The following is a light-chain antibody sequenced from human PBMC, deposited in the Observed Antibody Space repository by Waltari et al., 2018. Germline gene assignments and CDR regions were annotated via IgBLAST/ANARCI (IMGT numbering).Light chain of an antibody. J-gene: IGLJ2*01. Sequence: SVLTPPPSVSGAPGQRVTISCTGPNSNHGAGYETHLYQQLPGPAPKLLIYGNTNRPSGVPNRFAGSKSGTSASLAINGLQAEDEADYYCQACDNSLGGSVVFGGGTKLTVL. CDR1: NSNHGAGYE. CDR3: QACDNSLGGSVV. CDR2: GNT. V-gene: IGLV1-40*01.